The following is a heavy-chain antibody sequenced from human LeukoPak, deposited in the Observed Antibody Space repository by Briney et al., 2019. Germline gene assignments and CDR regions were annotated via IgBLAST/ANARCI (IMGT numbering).Heavy chain of an antibody. CDR2: IDYSGTA. V-gene: IGHV4-59*01. D-gene: IGHD1-26*01. J-gene: IGHJ4*02. Sequence: PSETLSLTCTVSGGSISSSYWSWIRQPPGKGLEWIGYIDYSGTANINPSLKSRGTLSIDTSRNQFSLKLSSVTAADTAMYYCARAGGSYSFDYWGQGSRVTVSS. CDR3: ARAGGSYSFDY. CDR1: GGSISSSY.